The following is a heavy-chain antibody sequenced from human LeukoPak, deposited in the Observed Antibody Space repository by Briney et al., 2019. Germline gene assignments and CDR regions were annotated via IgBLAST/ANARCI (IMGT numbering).Heavy chain of an antibody. CDR1: GFSFSSQW. CDR2: INRDGSGI. V-gene: IGHV3-74*01. Sequence: GRSLRLSCAASGFSFSSQWMHWVRQAPGKGLVWVSRINRDGSGISYADSVKGRFTISRDNAKNTLYLQMNSLRAEDTAVYYCARAPPSNGYSYHFDVWGQGTMVTVSS. J-gene: IGHJ3*01. D-gene: IGHD5-18*01. CDR3: ARAPPSNGYSYHFDV.